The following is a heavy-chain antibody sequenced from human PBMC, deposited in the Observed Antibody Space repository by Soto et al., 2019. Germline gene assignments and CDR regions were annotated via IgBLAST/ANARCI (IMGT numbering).Heavy chain of an antibody. V-gene: IGHV4-59*01. J-gene: IGHJ4*02. Sequence: KTSETLSLTCTVSGGSISSYYWSWIRQPPGKGLEWIGYIYYSGSTNYNPSLKSRVTISVDTSKNQFSLKLSSVTAADTAVYYCASGGVDDFWSGYYVWGQGTLVTVSS. D-gene: IGHD3-3*01. CDR3: ASGGVDDFWSGYYV. CDR2: IYYSGST. CDR1: GGSISSYY.